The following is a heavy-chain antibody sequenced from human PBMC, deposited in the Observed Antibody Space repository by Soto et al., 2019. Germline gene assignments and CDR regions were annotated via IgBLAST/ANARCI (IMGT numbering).Heavy chain of an antibody. J-gene: IGHJ4*02. D-gene: IGHD2-15*01. CDR3: ARDCTGGSCFCIY. Sequence: QVQLVQSAAEVKKPGASVKVSCKASGYTLTNYAISWVRQAPGQGPEWMGWINTYNGNSNYAQKFQGRVTMTTDTSTNTAYMELRSLTSDDPAVYYCARDCTGGSCFCIYWGQGTLVTVSS. CDR2: INTYNGNS. CDR1: GYTLTNYA. V-gene: IGHV1-18*01.